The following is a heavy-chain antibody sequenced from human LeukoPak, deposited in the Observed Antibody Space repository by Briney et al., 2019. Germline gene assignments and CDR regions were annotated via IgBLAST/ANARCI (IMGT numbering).Heavy chain of an antibody. Sequence: GTSLRLSSAASGITFSSYGMRCVRQAPGKGLEWLTLILYDGSNEHYTDYVKGRVTISRDNSKNPLYREMNSLRAEDTAAYYCARDLGVYYAGSEYCRIRGMDVRGQGTTVTVS. J-gene: IGHJ6*02. CDR1: GITFSSYG. CDR3: ARDLGVYYAGSEYCRIRGMDV. CDR2: ILYDGSNE. V-gene: IGHV3-33*01. D-gene: IGHD3-22*01.